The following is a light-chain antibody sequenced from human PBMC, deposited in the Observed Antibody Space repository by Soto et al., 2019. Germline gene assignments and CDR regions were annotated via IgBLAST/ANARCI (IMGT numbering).Light chain of an antibody. V-gene: IGLV2-14*01. CDR2: EVS. CDR1: SSDVGGYNY. J-gene: IGLJ3*02. CDR3: SSYTTRGTPV. Sequence: QSALTQPASGSGSPGQSITISCTGTSSDVGGYNYLSWYQQHPGKAPRVMIYEVSNRPSGVSNRFSGSKSGNTASLTISGLQAEDEADYFCSSYTTRGTPVFGGGTKLTVL.